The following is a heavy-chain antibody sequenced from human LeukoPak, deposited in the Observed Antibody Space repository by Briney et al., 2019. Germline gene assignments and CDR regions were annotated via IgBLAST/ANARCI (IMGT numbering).Heavy chain of an antibody. CDR1: GGSFSGYY. Sequence: PSETLSLTCAVSGGSFSGYYWSWIRQPPGKGLEWIGEINHSGSTNYNPSLKSRVTISVDTSKNQFSLKLSSVTAADTAVYYCARGLRYYGSGRPFDIWGQGTMVTVSS. V-gene: IGHV4-34*01. CDR3: ARGLRYYGSGRPFDI. J-gene: IGHJ3*02. D-gene: IGHD3-10*01. CDR2: INHSGST.